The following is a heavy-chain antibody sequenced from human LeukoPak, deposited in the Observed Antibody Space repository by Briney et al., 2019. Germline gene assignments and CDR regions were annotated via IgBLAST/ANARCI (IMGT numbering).Heavy chain of an antibody. V-gene: IGHV3-64D*09. Sequence: GGSLRLSCSASGFTFSANGMQWVRQAPGKGLEYVSAITSNGVGTSYADSVRGRFTISRDSSKNTLYPQMNSLRGDDTAVYYCVKAQGYLDYWGQGTLVIVSS. J-gene: IGHJ4*02. CDR1: GFTFSANG. CDR3: VKAQGYLDY. CDR2: ITSNGVGT.